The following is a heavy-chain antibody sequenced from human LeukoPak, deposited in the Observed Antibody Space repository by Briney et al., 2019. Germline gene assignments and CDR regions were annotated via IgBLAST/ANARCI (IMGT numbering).Heavy chain of an antibody. CDR3: ANSMTAAGNQKDY. CDR1: GFTFSGSA. Sequence: PGGSLGLSCAASGFTFSGSAMHWVRQASGKGLEWVGRIRSKANSYATAYAASVKGRFTISRDDSKNTAYLQMNSLKTEDTAVYYCANSMTAAGNQKDYWGQGTLVTVSS. J-gene: IGHJ4*02. D-gene: IGHD6-13*01. V-gene: IGHV3-73*01. CDR2: IRSKANSYAT.